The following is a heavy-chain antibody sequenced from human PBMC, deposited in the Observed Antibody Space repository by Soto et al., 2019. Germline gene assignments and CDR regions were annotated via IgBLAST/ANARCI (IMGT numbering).Heavy chain of an antibody. CDR3: ARVMVVAGTGY. CDR2: ISYDGSNK. J-gene: IGHJ4*02. Sequence: XGSLRLSCAASGFTFSSYAMHWVRQAPGKGLEWVAVISYDGSNKYYADSVKGRFTISRDNSKTTLYLQMNSLRAEDTAVYYCARVMVVAGTGYWGKGTLVTVSS. CDR1: GFTFSSYA. V-gene: IGHV3-30-3*01. D-gene: IGHD6-19*01.